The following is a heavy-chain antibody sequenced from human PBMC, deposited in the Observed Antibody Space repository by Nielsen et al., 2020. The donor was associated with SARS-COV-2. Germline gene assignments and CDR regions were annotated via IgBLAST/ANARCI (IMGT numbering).Heavy chain of an antibody. CDR3: ARVRSSGYTYYFDY. Sequence: VRQAPGKGLEWVANIKQDGSEKYYVDSVKGRFTISRDNAKNSLYLQMNSLRAEDTAVYYCARVRSSGYTYYFDYWGQGTLVTVSS. D-gene: IGHD3-22*01. V-gene: IGHV3-7*01. CDR2: IKQDGSEK. J-gene: IGHJ4*02.